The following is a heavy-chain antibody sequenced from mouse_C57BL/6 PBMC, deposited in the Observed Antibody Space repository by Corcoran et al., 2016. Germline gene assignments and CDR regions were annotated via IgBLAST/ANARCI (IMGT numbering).Heavy chain of an antibody. V-gene: IGHV9-3*01. D-gene: IGHD2-5*01. CDR1: GDTFTTYG. CDR3: VRDSNWYFDV. CDR2: INTYSGVP. J-gene: IGHJ1*03. Sequence: QIQLVQSGPELKKPGATVKISCKASGDTFTTYGMSWVKQAPGKGLKWMGWINTYSGVPTYADDFKGRFALTVETSASTAYLQINNLKNEDPATYFCVRDSNWYFDVWGTGTTVTVSS.